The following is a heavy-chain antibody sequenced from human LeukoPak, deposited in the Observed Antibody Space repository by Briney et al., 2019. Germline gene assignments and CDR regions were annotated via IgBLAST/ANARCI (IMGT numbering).Heavy chain of an antibody. CDR2: IYNSGST. CDR1: GGSISSSSYY. J-gene: IGHJ5*02. Sequence: SETLSLTCTVSGGSISSSSYYWGWIRQPPGKGLEWIGSIYNSGSTYYNPSLKSRVSISVDTSKNQFSLKLSSVTAADTAVYYCARGYCTNGVCYTGWFDPWGQGTLVTVSS. CDR3: ARGYCTNGVCYTGWFDP. D-gene: IGHD2-8*01. V-gene: IGHV4-39*07.